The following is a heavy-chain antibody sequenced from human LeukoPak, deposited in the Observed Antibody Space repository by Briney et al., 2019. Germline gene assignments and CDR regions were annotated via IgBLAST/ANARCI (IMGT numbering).Heavy chain of an antibody. V-gene: IGHV3-30*04. CDR3: ARGYSSLPTQSGY. D-gene: IGHD6-13*01. CDR2: ISYDGSNK. Sequence: GGSLRLSCAASGFTFSSYAMHWVRQAPGKGLEWVAVISYDGSNKYYADSVKGRFTISRDNSKNTLYLQMNSLRAEDTAVYYCARGYSSLPTQSGYWGQGTLVTVSS. J-gene: IGHJ4*02. CDR1: GFTFSSYA.